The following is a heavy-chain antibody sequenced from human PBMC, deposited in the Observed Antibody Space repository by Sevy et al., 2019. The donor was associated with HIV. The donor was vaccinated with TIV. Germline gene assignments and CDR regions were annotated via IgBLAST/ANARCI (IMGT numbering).Heavy chain of an antibody. J-gene: IGHJ5*02. V-gene: IGHV4-39*01. CDR1: GGSISSSGYY. Sequence: SETLSLTCTVSGGSISSSGYYWGWIRQPPGKGLEWIGSIYYSGSTYYNPSLKSRVTISVDTSKNQFSLKLSSVTAADTAVYYCARLARRWFDPWGQGTLVTVSS. CDR2: IYYSGST. CDR3: ARLARRWFDP.